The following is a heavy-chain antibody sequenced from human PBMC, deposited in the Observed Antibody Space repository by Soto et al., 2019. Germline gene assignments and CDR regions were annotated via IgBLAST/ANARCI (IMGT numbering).Heavy chain of an antibody. D-gene: IGHD6-6*01. J-gene: IGHJ4*02. V-gene: IGHV1-69*13. CDR2: IIPIFGTA. CDR3: ARERVLLVNHQGAFDY. Sequence: ASVKVSCKASGGTFSSYAISWVRQAPGQGLEWMGGIIPIFGTANYAQKFQGRVTITADESTSTAYMELSSLRSEDTAVYYCARERVLLVNHQGAFDYWGQGTLVTVSS. CDR1: GGTFSSYA.